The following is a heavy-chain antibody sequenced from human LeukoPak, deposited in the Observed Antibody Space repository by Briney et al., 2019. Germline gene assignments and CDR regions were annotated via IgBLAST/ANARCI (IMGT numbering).Heavy chain of an antibody. D-gene: IGHD3-3*02. V-gene: IGHV3-30*18. Sequence: GRSPRLSCAASGFTFSSYGMHWVRQAPGKGLEWVAVISYDGGDKYYADSVKGRFTISRDNSKNTLYLQMNSLRAEDTAVYYCGNHFPHFDYWGQGTLVTVSS. CDR3: GNHFPHFDY. CDR1: GFTFSSYG. CDR2: ISYDGGDK. J-gene: IGHJ4*02.